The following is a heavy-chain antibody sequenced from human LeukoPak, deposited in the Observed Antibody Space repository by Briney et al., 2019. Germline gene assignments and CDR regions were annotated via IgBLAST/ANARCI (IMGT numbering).Heavy chain of an antibody. J-gene: IGHJ6*03. D-gene: IGHD2-2*01. CDR3: ARVRSTNHYYYYYYMDV. CDR1: GGSISNYY. V-gene: IGHV4-59*12. CDR2: ISYSGST. Sequence: KPSETLSLTCTVSGGSISNYYWSWIRQPPGKGLEWIGYISYSGSTISNPSLKSRVTISVDTSKNQFSLKLSSVTAADTAVYYCARVRSTNHYYYYYYMDVWGKGTTVTVSS.